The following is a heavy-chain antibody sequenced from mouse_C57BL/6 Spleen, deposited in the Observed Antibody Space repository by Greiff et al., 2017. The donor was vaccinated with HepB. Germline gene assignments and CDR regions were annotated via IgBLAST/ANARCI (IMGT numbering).Heavy chain of an antibody. CDR3: ARRSSNFYAMDY. Sequence: QVHVKQPGAELVRPGTSVKLSCKASGYTFTSYWMHWVKQRPGQGLEWIGVIDPSDSYTNYNQKFKGKATLTVDTSSSTAYMQLSSLTSEDSAVYYCARRSSNFYAMDYWGQGTSVTVSS. D-gene: IGHD2-5*01. J-gene: IGHJ4*01. V-gene: IGHV1-59*01. CDR1: GYTFTSYW. CDR2: IDPSDSYT.